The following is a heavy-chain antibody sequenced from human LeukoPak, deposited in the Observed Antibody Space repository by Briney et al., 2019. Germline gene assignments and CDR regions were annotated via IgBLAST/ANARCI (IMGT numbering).Heavy chain of an antibody. CDR2: INHSGST. Sequence: SETLSLTSAVYGGSFSGYYWRWNRPLPGRGLEWNGEINHSGSTNYNPSLKSRVTISVDTSKNQFSLKLSSVTAADTAVYYCARYRGSGTDWFDPWGQGTLVTVSS. CDR3: ARYRGSGTDWFDP. V-gene: IGHV4-34*01. CDR1: GGSFSGYY. J-gene: IGHJ5*02. D-gene: IGHD3-10*01.